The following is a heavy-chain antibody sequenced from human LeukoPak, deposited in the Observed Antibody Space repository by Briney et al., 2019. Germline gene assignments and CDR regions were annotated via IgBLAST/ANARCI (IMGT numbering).Heavy chain of an antibody. V-gene: IGHV3-66*01. J-gene: IGHJ6*02. CDR2: IYSGGST. CDR1: GFTVSSNY. D-gene: IGHD5-18*01. Sequence: PGGSLRLSCAASGFTVSSNYMSWVRQAPGKGLEWVSVIYSGGSTYYADSVKGRFTISRDNSKNTLYLQMNSLRAEDTAVYYCARDPRYSYGSPLLGYYGMDVWGQGTTVTVSS. CDR3: ARDPRYSYGSPLLGYYGMDV.